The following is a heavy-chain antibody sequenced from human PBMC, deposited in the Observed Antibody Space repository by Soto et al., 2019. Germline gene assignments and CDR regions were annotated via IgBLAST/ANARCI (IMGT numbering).Heavy chain of an antibody. Sequence: PGGSLRLYCVTSGFTFGSYAMSWVRQAPGKGLEWVSTSGSTGKTYYADSMKGRSTISRDISMNTLYLQMNSLRAEDTAVYYCAKRIGSSKYFFDYWGQGALVTVSS. J-gene: IGHJ4*02. V-gene: IGHV3-23*01. CDR3: AKRIGSSKYFFDY. CDR2: SGSTGKT. CDR1: GFTFGSYA.